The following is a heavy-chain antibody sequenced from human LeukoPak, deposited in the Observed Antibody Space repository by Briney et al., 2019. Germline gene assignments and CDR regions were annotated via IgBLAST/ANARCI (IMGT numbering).Heavy chain of an antibody. Sequence: GGSLRLSCAASGFTFSTYGMHWVRQAPGKGLEWVAFIRSDGSNKSNADSVKGRFTVSRDNSKSTLYLQMNSLRAEDTAAYYCAKDQWASVRGAPWYWGQGTLVTVSS. V-gene: IGHV3-30*02. CDR2: IRSDGSNK. CDR3: AKDQWASVRGAPWY. D-gene: IGHD3-10*01. J-gene: IGHJ4*02. CDR1: GFTFSTYG.